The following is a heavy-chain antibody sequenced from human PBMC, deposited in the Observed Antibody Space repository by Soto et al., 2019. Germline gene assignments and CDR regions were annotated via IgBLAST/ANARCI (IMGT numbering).Heavy chain of an antibody. Sequence: GGSLRLSCAASGFTFSSYAMSWVRQAPGKGLEWVSAISGSGGSTYYADSVKGRFTISRDNSKNTLYLQMNSLRAEGTAVYYCASTGGNYYYYGMDVWGQGTTVTVS. J-gene: IGHJ6*02. CDR1: GFTFSSYA. V-gene: IGHV3-23*01. D-gene: IGHD2-15*01. CDR3: ASTGGNYYYYGMDV. CDR2: ISGSGGST.